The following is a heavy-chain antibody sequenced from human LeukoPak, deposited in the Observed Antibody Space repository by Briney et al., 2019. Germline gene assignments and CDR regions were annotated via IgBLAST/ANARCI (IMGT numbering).Heavy chain of an antibody. Sequence: GESLKISCQGSGYIFTSYWIGWVRQLPGKGLEGMGIIYPGDSDTRYSPSFQGQVTISADKSISTAYLQWSSLKASDTAMYYCARHPIAAAAFDYWGQGTLVTVSS. CDR3: ARHPIAAAAFDY. V-gene: IGHV5-51*01. J-gene: IGHJ4*02. CDR2: IYPGDSDT. CDR1: GYIFTSYW. D-gene: IGHD6-13*01.